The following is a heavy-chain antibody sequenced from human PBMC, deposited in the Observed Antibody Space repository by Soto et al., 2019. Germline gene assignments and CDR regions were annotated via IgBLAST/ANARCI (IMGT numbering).Heavy chain of an antibody. J-gene: IGHJ4*02. V-gene: IGHV1-2*02. CDR1: GYTFTGYD. CDR2: INPNSGDT. Sequence: QVHLVQSGAEVKKPGASLKVSCKASGYTFTGYDIHWVRQAPGQGLEWMGWINPNSGDTKYAQKFQGRVTMTRDSPISTAYMELSRLRSDDTAVYYCARVTAVAGDWGQGTLVTVSS. D-gene: IGHD6-19*01. CDR3: ARVTAVAGD.